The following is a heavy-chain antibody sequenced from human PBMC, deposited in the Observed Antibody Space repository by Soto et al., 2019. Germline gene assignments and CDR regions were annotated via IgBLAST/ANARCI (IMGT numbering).Heavy chain of an antibody. CDR3: AKDRGVPAAATRTFDY. J-gene: IGHJ4*02. Sequence: PGGSLRLSCAASGFTFSSYAMSWVRQAPGKGLEWVSAISGSGGSTYYADSVKGRFTVSRDNSKNTLYLQMNSLRAEDTAVYYCAKDRGVPAAATRTFDYWGQGTLVTVSS. CDR1: GFTFSSYA. V-gene: IGHV3-23*01. CDR2: ISGSGGST. D-gene: IGHD2-2*01.